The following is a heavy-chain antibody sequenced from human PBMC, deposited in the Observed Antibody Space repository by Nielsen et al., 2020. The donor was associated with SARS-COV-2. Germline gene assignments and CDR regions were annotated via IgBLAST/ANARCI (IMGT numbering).Heavy chain of an antibody. J-gene: IGHJ4*02. V-gene: IGHV3-15*01. D-gene: IGHD5-18*01. CDR3: TTDGSRVQLWPEYYFDY. Sequence: WIRQPPGKGLEWIGRITSKTDGEITDYAVPVKGRVIISRDDSKNTLYLQMNSLKTEDTAVYYCTTDGSRVQLWPEYYFDYWGQGTLVTVSS. CDR2: ITSKTDGEIT.